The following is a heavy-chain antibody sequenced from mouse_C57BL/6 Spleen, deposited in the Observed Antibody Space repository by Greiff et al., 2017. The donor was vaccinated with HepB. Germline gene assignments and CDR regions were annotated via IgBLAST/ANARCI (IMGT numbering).Heavy chain of an antibody. D-gene: IGHD1-1*01. CDR2: ILPGSGST. J-gene: IGHJ1*03. CDR3: ARWGGITTVVATKYFDV. Sequence: VQLQQSGAELMKPGASVKLSCKATGYTFTGYWIEWVKQRPGHGLEWIGEILPGSGSTNYNEKFKGKATFTADTSSNTAYMQLSSLTTEDSAIYYCARWGGITTVVATKYFDVWGTGTTVTVSS. CDR1: GYTFTGYW. V-gene: IGHV1-9*01.